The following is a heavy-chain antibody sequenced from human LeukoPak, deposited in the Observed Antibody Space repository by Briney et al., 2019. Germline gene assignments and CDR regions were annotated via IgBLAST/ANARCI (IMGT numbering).Heavy chain of an antibody. D-gene: IGHD2-15*01. CDR2: INHSGST. Sequence: SETLSLTCAVYRGSFSGYYWSWIRQPPGKGLEWIGEINHSGSTNYNPSLKSRVTISVDTSKNQFSLTLSSVTAADTAVYFCAREVRYRSGGSCYSAWVDYWGQGTLVTVSS. CDR1: RGSFSGYY. V-gene: IGHV4-34*01. J-gene: IGHJ4*02. CDR3: AREVRYRSGGSCYSAWVDY.